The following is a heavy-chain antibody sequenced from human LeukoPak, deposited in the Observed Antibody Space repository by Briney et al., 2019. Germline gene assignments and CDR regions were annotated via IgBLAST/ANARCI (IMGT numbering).Heavy chain of an antibody. V-gene: IGHV5-51*01. Sequence: GESLKISCKGCGYSFTSYWIGWVRQMPGKGLQGMGIIYPGDSETRYSPSFQGQVTISADKSISTAYLQWSSLKASDTAMYYCATTHQGFYYFDYWGQGTLVTVSS. CDR2: IYPGDSET. CDR3: ATTHQGFYYFDY. CDR1: GYSFTSYW. D-gene: IGHD3-10*01. J-gene: IGHJ4*02.